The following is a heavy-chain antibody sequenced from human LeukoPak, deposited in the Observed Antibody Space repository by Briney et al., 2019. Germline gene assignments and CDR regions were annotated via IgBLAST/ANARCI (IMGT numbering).Heavy chain of an antibody. J-gene: IGHJ4*02. CDR3: ASYVGANLDY. CDR1: GFTFSSYA. CDR2: ISGSGGST. V-gene: IGHV3-23*01. Sequence: QAGGSLRLSCAASGFTFSSYAMSWVRQAPGKGLGWVSAISGSGGSTYYADSVKGRFTISRDNSKNTLYLQMNSLRAEDTAVYYCASYVGANLDYWGQGTLVTVSS. D-gene: IGHD1-26*01.